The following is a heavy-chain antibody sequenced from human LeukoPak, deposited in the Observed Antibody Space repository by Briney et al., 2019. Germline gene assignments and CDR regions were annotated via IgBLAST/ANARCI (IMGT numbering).Heavy chain of an antibody. J-gene: IGHJ4*02. V-gene: IGHV1-2*02. CDR2: INPNSGGT. D-gene: IGHD6-13*01. Sequence: ASVKVSCKASGYTFTSYGISWVRQAPGQGLEWMGWINPNSGGTNYAQKFQGRVTMTRDTSISTAYMELSRLRSDDTAVYYCARDGAIAAAGIDYWGQGTLVTVSS. CDR3: ARDGAIAAAGIDY. CDR1: GYTFTSYG.